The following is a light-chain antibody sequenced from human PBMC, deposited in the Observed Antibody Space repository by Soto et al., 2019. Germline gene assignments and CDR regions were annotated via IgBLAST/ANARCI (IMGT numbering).Light chain of an antibody. V-gene: IGKV3-11*01. CDR2: DAF. CDR3: QQRSNWPPMST. Sequence: EIVLTQAPATLSLSPGERATLACRASQSVISYLAWYQQKPGQAPMLHIYDAFDRATGIPARFSGSGSGTDFTLTISSLEPEDVAVDYCQQRSNWPPMSTFGQGNKLEIK. J-gene: IGKJ2*01. CDR1: QSVISY.